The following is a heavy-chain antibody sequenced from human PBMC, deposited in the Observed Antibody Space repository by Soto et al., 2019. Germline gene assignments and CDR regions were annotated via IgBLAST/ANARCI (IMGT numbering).Heavy chain of an antibody. D-gene: IGHD2-21*02. CDR1: GYTFTGYA. V-gene: IGHV1-46*01. CDR3: ARAPYCGGDCYSPPYDY. CDR2: INPSGGST. Sequence: ASVKVSCKASGYTFTGYAMHWVRQAPGQRLEWMGWINPSGGSTSYAQKFQGRVTMTRDTSTSTVYMELSSLRSEDTAVYYCARAPYCGGDCYSPPYDYWGQGTLVTVSS. J-gene: IGHJ4*02.